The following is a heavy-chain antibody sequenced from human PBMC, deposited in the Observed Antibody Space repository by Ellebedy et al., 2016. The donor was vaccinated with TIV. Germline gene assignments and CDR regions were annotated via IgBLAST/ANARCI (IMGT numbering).Heavy chain of an antibody. CDR3: ARIRRTIGALEDC. CDR2: IYHSGST. J-gene: IGHJ4*02. CDR1: GGSISSSHW. Sequence: MPSETLSLTCAVSGGSISSSHWWSWVRPPPGKGLEWIGEIYHSGSTNYNPSLKSRVSLSVDKSKNHFSLKLSSVTAADTAVYYCARIRRTIGALEDCWGQGTLVTVSS. D-gene: IGHD1-26*01. V-gene: IGHV4-4*02.